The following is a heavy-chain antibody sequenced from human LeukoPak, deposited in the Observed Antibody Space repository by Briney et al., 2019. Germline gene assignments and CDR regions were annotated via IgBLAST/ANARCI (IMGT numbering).Heavy chain of an antibody. V-gene: IGHV3-23*01. CDR3: AKDASGTYPSDFDY. CDR1: GGSISSSSYY. Sequence: ETLSLTCTVSGGSISSSSYYWGWIRQAPGKGLEWVSAISYSGGSTYYADSVKGRFTISRDNSKNMLYLQMNGLRAEDTAVYYCAKDASGTYPSDFDYWGQGTLVTVSS. D-gene: IGHD3-3*01. J-gene: IGHJ4*02. CDR2: ISYSGGST.